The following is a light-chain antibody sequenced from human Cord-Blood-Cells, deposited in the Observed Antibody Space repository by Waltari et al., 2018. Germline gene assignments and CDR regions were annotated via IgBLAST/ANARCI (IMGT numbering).Light chain of an antibody. CDR2: AAS. CDR3: QQLNSYPLT. Sequence: IQLTQSPSSLSASVGDSVTITCRASQGISSYLAWYQQKPWKAPKLLIYAASTLQSGVPSRFSGSGSGTDFTLTISSLQPEDFATYYCQQLNSYPLTFGGGTKVEIK. V-gene: IGKV1-9*01. CDR1: QGISSY. J-gene: IGKJ4*01.